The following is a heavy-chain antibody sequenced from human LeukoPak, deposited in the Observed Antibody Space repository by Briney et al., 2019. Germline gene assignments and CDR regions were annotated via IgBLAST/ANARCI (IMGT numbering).Heavy chain of an antibody. CDR1: GFTFDDYA. Sequence: PGRSLRLSCAASGFTFDDYAMHWVRQAPGKGLEWVSGISWNSGSIGYADSVKGRFTISRDNAKNSLYLQMNSLRAEDTALYYCAKGPLEDWGQGTLVTVSS. V-gene: IGHV3-9*01. CDR2: ISWNSGSI. CDR3: AKGPLED. J-gene: IGHJ4*02.